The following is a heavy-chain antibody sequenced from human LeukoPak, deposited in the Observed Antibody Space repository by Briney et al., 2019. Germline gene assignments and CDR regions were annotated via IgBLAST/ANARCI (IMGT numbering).Heavy chain of an antibody. CDR1: GFIFSDAW. CDR2: IERKKDGGTT. J-gene: IGHJ4*02. V-gene: IGHV3-15*04. D-gene: IGHD3-10*01. Sequence: GGSLRLSCAASGFIFSDAWMSWVRETPGKGVEWVGRIERKKDGGTTEHAAPLKGRFTISRDDLTKTLYIQTNSLKHADPSVYYCPTYGSGRKFDCCREGSLATVSS. CDR3: PTYGSGRKFDC.